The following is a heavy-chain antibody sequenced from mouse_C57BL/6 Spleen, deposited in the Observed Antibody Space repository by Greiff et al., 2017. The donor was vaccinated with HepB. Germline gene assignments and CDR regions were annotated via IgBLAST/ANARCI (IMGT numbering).Heavy chain of an antibody. Sequence: EVQLQQSGPELVKPGASVKISCKASGYSFTGYYMNWVKQSPEKSLEWIGEINPSTGGTTYNQKFKAKATLTVVKSSSTAYMQLKSLTSEDSAVYYCAREGTYYYGSKPYFDVWGTGTTVTVSS. CDR3: AREGTYYYGSKPYFDV. D-gene: IGHD1-1*01. CDR1: GYSFTGYY. J-gene: IGHJ1*03. CDR2: INPSTGGT. V-gene: IGHV1-42*01.